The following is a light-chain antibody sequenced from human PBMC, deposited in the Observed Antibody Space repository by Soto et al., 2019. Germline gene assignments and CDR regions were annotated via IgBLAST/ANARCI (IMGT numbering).Light chain of an antibody. V-gene: IGKV3-20*01. J-gene: IGKJ1*01. CDR2: GAS. CDR3: HQYDSSRT. Sequence: EIVLTQSPGTLSLSPGERATLSCRASQTVTSTFLAWYQQKPGQAPRLLIYGASRRATGIPDRFSGSGSGTEFTLTITRLEPEDFAVYYCHQYDSSRTFGQGTKVEMK. CDR1: QTVTSTF.